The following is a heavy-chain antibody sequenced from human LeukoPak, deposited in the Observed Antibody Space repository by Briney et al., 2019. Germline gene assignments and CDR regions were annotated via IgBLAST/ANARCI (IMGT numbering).Heavy chain of an antibody. J-gene: IGHJ4*02. V-gene: IGHV1-46*01. CDR2: INPSGGST. D-gene: IGHD2-8*01. CDR3: ARDYCTNGVCYPWTD. Sequence: ASVKVSCKASGYTFTSYYMHWVRQAPGQGLEWMGIINPSGGSTSYAQRFQGRVTMTRDTSTSTVYMELSSLRSEDTAVYYCARDYCTNGVCYPWTDWGQGTLVTVSS. CDR1: GYTFTSYY.